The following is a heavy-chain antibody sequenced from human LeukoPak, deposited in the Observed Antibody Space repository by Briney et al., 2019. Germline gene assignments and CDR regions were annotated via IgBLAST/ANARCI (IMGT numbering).Heavy chain of an antibody. J-gene: IGHJ4*02. CDR3: ARGEITMVRGPTVFDY. Sequence: SETLSLTCAVYGGSFSGYYWSWIRQPPGKGLEWIGEINHSGSTNYNPSLKSRVTISVDTSKNQFSLKLSSVTAADTAVYYCARGEITMVRGPTVFDYWGQGTLVTVSS. V-gene: IGHV4-34*01. CDR2: INHSGST. CDR1: GGSFSGYY. D-gene: IGHD3-10*01.